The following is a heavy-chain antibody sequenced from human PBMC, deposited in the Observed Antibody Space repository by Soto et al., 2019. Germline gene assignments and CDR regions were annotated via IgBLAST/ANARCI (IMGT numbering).Heavy chain of an antibody. CDR3: ARGSMTTVTPGHQSHDF. Sequence: QVQLVQSGAEVKKPGASVKVSCKASGYTFTDYYLHWVRQAPGHGLEWMGWINPNSGGTNYAQKFQGRVTMTRDTSISTAYMDLSRLTSDDTAVFYCARGSMTTVTPGHQSHDFWGQGTLVTVSS. V-gene: IGHV1-2*02. CDR2: INPNSGGT. CDR1: GYTFTDYY. D-gene: IGHD4-17*01. J-gene: IGHJ4*02.